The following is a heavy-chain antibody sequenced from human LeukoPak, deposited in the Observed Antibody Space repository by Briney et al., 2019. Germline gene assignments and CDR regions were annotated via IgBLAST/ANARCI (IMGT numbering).Heavy chain of an antibody. CDR2: ISAYNGNT. D-gene: IGHD5-18*01. CDR1: GYTFTSYG. V-gene: IGHV1-18*04. CDR3: ARDGLGGRAMVTEPDY. Sequence: ASVKASCKAFGYTFTSYGISWVRQAPGQGLEWMGWISAYNGNTNYAQKLQGRVTMTTDTSTSTAYMELRSLRSDDTAVYYCARDGLGGRAMVTEPDYWGQGTLVTVSS. J-gene: IGHJ4*02.